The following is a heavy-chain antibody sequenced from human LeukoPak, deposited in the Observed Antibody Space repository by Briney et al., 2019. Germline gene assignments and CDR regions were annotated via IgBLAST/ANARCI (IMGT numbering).Heavy chain of an antibody. CDR1: GFTFSSSG. J-gene: IGHJ4*02. CDR3: ARTMWGFDY. CDR2: ISSSGSII. V-gene: IGHV3-48*04. Sequence: GGSLRLSCAASGFTFSSSGMNWVRQAPGKGLEWVSYISSSGSIIYYADSVKGRFTISRDNAKRSLFLQMNSLRVEDTAVYYCARTMWGFDYWGQGTLVTVSS. D-gene: IGHD7-27*01.